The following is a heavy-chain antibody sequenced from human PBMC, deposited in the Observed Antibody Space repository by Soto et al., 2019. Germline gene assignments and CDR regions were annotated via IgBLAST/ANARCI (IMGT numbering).Heavy chain of an antibody. CDR1: GYTFTSYA. CDR2: INAGNGNT. V-gene: IGHV1-3*01. Sequence: ASVKVSCKASGYTFTSYATHWVRQAPGQRLEWMGWINAGNGNTKYSQKFQGRVTITTDTSTSTAYMELRSLRSEDTAVYYCARVYDLTWNWFDPWGQGTLVTVSS. J-gene: IGHJ5*02. D-gene: IGHD3-3*01. CDR3: ARVYDLTWNWFDP.